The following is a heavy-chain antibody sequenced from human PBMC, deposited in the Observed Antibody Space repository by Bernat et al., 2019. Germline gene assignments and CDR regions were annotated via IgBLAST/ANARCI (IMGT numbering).Heavy chain of an antibody. CDR3: ASSASGDYEGAFDI. Sequence: QVQLVQSGAEVKKPGASVRVSCKASGYTFTTYFMHWVRQAPGQGLEWMGWINPNSGGTNYAQKFQGRVTMTRDTSISTAYMELSRLRSDDTAVYYCASSASGDYEGAFDIWGQGTMVTVSS. V-gene: IGHV1-2*02. J-gene: IGHJ3*02. CDR2: INPNSGGT. CDR1: GYTFTTYF. D-gene: IGHD4-17*01.